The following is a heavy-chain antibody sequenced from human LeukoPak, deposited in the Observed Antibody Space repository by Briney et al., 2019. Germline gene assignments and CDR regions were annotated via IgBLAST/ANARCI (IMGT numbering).Heavy chain of an antibody. CDR3: AKGFSSHFDWLLYFDY. V-gene: IGHV3-23*01. Sequence: GGSLRLSCAASGFTFSSYAMSWVRQAPGKGLEWVSAISGSGGSTYYADSVKGRFTISRDNSKNTLYLQMNSLRAEDTAVYYCAKGFSSHFDWLLYFDYWGQGTLATVSS. CDR1: GFTFSSYA. J-gene: IGHJ4*02. CDR2: ISGSGGST. D-gene: IGHD3-9*01.